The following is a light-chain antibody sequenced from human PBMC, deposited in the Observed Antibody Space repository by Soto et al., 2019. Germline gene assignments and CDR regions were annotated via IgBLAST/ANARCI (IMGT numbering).Light chain of an antibody. CDR3: QQRSNWPPSIT. V-gene: IGKV3-11*01. CDR1: QSVSSY. J-gene: IGKJ5*01. CDR2: DAS. Sequence: EIVLTQSPATLSLSPGERATLSCRASQSVSSYLAWYQQNPGQAPRLLIYDASNRATGIPARFSGSGSGTDFTLTISSLEPEDVAVYYCQQRSNWPPSITFGQGTRLEIK.